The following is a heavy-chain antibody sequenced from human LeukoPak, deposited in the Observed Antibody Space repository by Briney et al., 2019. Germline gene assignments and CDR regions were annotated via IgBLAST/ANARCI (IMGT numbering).Heavy chain of an antibody. CDR1: GFTFSSYS. CDR3: ARDGEGDWENYYYYYMDV. J-gene: IGHJ6*03. V-gene: IGHV3-21*01. CDR2: ITSTSSYI. D-gene: IGHD1-26*01. Sequence: GGSLRLPCAASGFTFSSYSMNWVRQAPGKGLEWVSSITSTSSYIYYADSLKGRFTISRDNAKNSLYLQMNSLRAEDTAVYYCARDGEGDWENYYYYYMDVWGKGTTVTVSS.